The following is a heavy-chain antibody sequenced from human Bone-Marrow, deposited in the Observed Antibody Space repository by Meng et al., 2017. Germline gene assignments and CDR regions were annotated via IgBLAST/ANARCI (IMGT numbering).Heavy chain of an antibody. CDR2: IIPIFGTA. Sequence: SVKVSCKASGGTFSSYAISWVRQAPGQGLEWMGGIIPIFGTANYAQKFQGRVTITADESTSTAYMELSSLRSEDTAVYYCARGSRWLQKPGWGMDVWGQGTMVTVSS. CDR1: GGTFSSYA. V-gene: IGHV1-69*13. D-gene: IGHD5-24*01. J-gene: IGHJ6*02. CDR3: ARGSRWLQKPGWGMDV.